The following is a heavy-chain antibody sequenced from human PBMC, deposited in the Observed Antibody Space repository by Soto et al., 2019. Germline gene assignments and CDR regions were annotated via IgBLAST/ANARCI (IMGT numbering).Heavy chain of an antibody. D-gene: IGHD3-22*01. J-gene: IGHJ4*02. V-gene: IGHV4-59*01. Sequence: ETLSLTCTVSGGSFSSYCWSWIRQPPGKGLEWIGYIYYSGSTNYNPSLKSRVTISVDTSKNQFSLKLSSVTAADTAVYYCARGNYYDSSGYYDYWGQGTLVTVSS. CDR1: GGSFSSYC. CDR2: IYYSGST. CDR3: ARGNYYDSSGYYDY.